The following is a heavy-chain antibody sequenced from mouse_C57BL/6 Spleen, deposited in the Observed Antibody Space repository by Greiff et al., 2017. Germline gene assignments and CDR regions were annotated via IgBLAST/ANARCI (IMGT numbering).Heavy chain of an antibody. J-gene: IGHJ2*01. D-gene: IGHD2-1*01. CDR1: GYTFTDYY. CDR2: IYPGSGNP. Sequence: QVQLKESGPELVKPGASVKISCKASGYTFTDYYINWVKQRPGQGLEWIGWIYPGSGNPKYNEKFKGKATLTVDTSSSTAYMQLSSLTSEDSAVYVGARDEVIYYGNLGYWGQGTTLTVSS. CDR3: ARDEVIYYGNLGY. V-gene: IGHV1-84*01.